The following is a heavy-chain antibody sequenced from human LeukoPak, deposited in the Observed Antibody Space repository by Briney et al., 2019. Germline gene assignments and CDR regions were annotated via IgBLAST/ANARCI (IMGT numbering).Heavy chain of an antibody. CDR2: IYYSGST. CDR1: GGSISSYY. J-gene: IGHJ3*02. CDR3: AREGSYYADAFDI. V-gene: IGHV4-59*01. D-gene: IGHD2/OR15-2a*01. Sequence: PSETLSLTCTVSGGSISSYYWSWIRQPPGKGLEWIGYIYYSGSTNYNPSLKSRVTISVDTSKNQFSLKLSSVTAADTAVYYCAREGSYYADAFDIWGQGTMVTVSS.